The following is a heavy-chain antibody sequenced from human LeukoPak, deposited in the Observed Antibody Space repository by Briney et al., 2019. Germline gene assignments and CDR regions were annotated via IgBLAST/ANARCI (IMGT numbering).Heavy chain of an antibody. V-gene: IGHV4-59*07. CDR3: ARGTTISVAGSQFDR. J-gene: IGHJ5*02. Sequence: PSDTLSLTCTVSGGSISSYYWIGVPQPPGKGLEGVGCIYYSGSTNYNPSLKSRITISVDTSKNQFSLKLRSVTAADTAVYYCARGTTISVAGSQFDRWGQGTLVTVSS. CDR2: IYYSGST. CDR1: GGSISSYY. D-gene: IGHD6-19*01.